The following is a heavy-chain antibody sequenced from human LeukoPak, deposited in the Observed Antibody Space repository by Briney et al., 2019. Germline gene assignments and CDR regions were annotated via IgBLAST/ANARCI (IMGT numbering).Heavy chain of an antibody. Sequence: SVKVSCKASGYTFTSYGISWVRQAPGQGLEWMGRIIPILGIANYAQKFQGRVTITADKSTSTAYMELSSLRSEDTAVYYCARETGDYVNDYWGQGTLVTVSS. J-gene: IGHJ4*02. V-gene: IGHV1-69*04. CDR1: GYTFTSYG. CDR3: ARETGDYVNDY. CDR2: IIPILGIA. D-gene: IGHD4-17*01.